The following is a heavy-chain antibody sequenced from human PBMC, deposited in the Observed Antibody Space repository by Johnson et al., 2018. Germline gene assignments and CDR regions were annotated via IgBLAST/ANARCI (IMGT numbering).Heavy chain of an antibody. J-gene: IGHJ6*03. V-gene: IGHV3-30-3*01. CDR3: ARDRDYYMDV. CDR2: ISYDGSNK. CDR1: GFTFSSYA. Sequence: QVQLVQSGGGVVQPGRSLRLSCAASGFTFSSYAMHWVRQAPGKGLEWVAVISYDGSNKYYADSVKGRFTISRDNSKNTLYLQMNSRRAEDTAVYYCARDRDYYMDVWGKGTTVTVSS.